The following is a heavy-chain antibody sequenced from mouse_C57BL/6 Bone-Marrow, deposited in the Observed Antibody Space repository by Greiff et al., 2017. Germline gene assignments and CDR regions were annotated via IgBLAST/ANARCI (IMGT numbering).Heavy chain of an antibody. CDR1: GYTFTSYG. J-gene: IGHJ3*01. D-gene: IGHD2-2*01. Sequence: QVQLQQSGAELARPGASVKLSCKASGYTFTSYGISWVKQRTGQGLEWIGEIYPRSGNTYYNEKFKGKATLTADKSPSTAYMELRSLTSEDSAVYFCARGNGYWFAYWGQGTLVTVSA. CDR2: IYPRSGNT. V-gene: IGHV1-81*01. CDR3: ARGNGYWFAY.